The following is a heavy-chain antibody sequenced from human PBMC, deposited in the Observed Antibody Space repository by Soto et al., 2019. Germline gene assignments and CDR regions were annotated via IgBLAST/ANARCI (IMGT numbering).Heavy chain of an antibody. Sequence: EASVKVSCKASGYTFTGYYMHWVRQAPGQGLEWMGWINPNSGGTNYAQKFQGRGTMTRDTSISTAYIELSRLRSDDTAVYYCARAYSSSWYSNYYYGMDGWGQGTTVTVSS. CDR1: GYTFTGYY. CDR2: INPNSGGT. D-gene: IGHD6-13*01. CDR3: ARAYSSSWYSNYYYGMDG. J-gene: IGHJ6*02. V-gene: IGHV1-2*02.